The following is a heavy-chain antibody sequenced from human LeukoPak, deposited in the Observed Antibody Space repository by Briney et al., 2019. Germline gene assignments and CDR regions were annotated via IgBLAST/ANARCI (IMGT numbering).Heavy chain of an antibody. D-gene: IGHD3-3*01. CDR3: ARADTYYDFWSGYDYYYGMDV. V-gene: IGHV4-59*01. Sequence: SETLSLTCTVFGGSISGYYWTWIRQLPGEGLEWIGYIYYSGSTNYHPSLKSRVTLSVDTSKKQFSLKLSSVTAADTAVYYCARADTYYDFWSGYDYYYGMDVWGQGTTVTVSS. J-gene: IGHJ6*02. CDR2: IYYSGST. CDR1: GGSISGYY.